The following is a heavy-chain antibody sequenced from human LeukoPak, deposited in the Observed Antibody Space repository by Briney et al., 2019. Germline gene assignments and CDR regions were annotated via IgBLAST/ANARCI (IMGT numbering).Heavy chain of an antibody. CDR2: IYYSGST. V-gene: IGHV4-59*11. CDR3: ARGITIFGVPVNDAFDI. CDR1: GGSISSHY. D-gene: IGHD3-3*01. Sequence: SETLSLTCTVSGGSISSHYWSWIRQPPGKGLEWIGYIYYSGSTNYNPSLKSRVTISVDTSKNQFSLKLSSVTAADTAAYYCARGITIFGVPVNDAFDIWGQGTMVTVSS. J-gene: IGHJ3*02.